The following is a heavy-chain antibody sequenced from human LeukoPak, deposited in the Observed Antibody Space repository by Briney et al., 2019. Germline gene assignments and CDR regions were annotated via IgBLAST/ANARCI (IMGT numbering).Heavy chain of an antibody. CDR1: GGTFSSYA. D-gene: IGHD6-13*01. Sequence: ASVKVSCKASGGTFSSYAISWVRQAPGQGLEWMGWISAYNGNTNYAQKLQGRVTMTTDTSTSTAYMELRSLRSDDTAVYYCAREGAAATDAFDIWGQGTMVTVSS. V-gene: IGHV1-18*01. CDR3: AREGAAATDAFDI. J-gene: IGHJ3*02. CDR2: ISAYNGNT.